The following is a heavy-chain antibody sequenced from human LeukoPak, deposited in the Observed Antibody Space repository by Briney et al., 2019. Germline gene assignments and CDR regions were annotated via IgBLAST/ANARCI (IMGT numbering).Heavy chain of an antibody. Sequence: SETLSLTCTVSGGSISSSSYYWGWIRQPPGKGLEWSGSIYYSGSTYYNPSLKSRVTISVDTSKNQFSLKLSSVTAADTAVYYCARGDDFWSGYYFDYWGQGTLVTVSS. D-gene: IGHD3-3*01. CDR2: IYYSGST. CDR3: ARGDDFWSGYYFDY. CDR1: GGSISSSSYY. J-gene: IGHJ4*02. V-gene: IGHV4-39*01.